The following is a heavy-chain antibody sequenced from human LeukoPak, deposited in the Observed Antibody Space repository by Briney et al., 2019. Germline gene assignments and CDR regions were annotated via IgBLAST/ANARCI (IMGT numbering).Heavy chain of an antibody. D-gene: IGHD5-18*01. Sequence: SETLSLTCTVSGGSISSYYWSWIRQPPGKGLEWIGYIYYSGSTNYNPSLKSRVTISVDTSKNQFSLKLSSVTAADTAVYYCARDWRGYSYGLFPRAFDIWAKGQWSPSLQ. CDR3: ARDWRGYSYGLFPRAFDI. J-gene: IGHJ3*02. CDR2: IYYSGST. V-gene: IGHV4-59*01. CDR1: GGSISSYY.